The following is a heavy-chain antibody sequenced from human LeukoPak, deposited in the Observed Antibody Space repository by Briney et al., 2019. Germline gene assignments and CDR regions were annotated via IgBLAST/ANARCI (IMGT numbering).Heavy chain of an antibody. Sequence: GGVLRRLWEPSGFTCCAFPMIWWGAPAGFGLEWVANINQDGSEIYYVDSVKGRFTVSTDNAKNSLYLQMTSLRAEDTAVYYCASSWGSAIDFWGQGTLVTVSS. CDR3: ASSWGSAIDF. J-gene: IGHJ4*02. CDR1: GFTCCAFP. V-gene: IGHV3-7*01. D-gene: IGHD3-16*01. CDR2: INQDGSEI.